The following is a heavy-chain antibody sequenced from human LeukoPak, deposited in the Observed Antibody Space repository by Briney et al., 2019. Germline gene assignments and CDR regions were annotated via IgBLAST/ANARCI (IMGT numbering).Heavy chain of an antibody. Sequence: ASVKVSCKASGYTFSGFQVHWLRQAPGQGLEWMGRMNPSSGVTNYAQKFQGRVTMTRDTSINTAYLDLSALKSDDTAVYYCASRAASVTLGYWGQGTLVTVSS. V-gene: IGHV1-2*06. CDR1: GYTFSGFQ. CDR3: ASRAASVTLGY. CDR2: MNPSSGVT. D-gene: IGHD2-15*01. J-gene: IGHJ4*02.